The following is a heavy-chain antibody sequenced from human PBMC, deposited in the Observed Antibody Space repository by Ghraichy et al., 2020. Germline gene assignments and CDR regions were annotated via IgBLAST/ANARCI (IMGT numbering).Heavy chain of an antibody. CDR2: ITGSGSFR. V-gene: IGHV3-48*02. J-gene: IGHJ6*02. CDR3: ARGSTVVRFYYYGGMDV. D-gene: IGHD4-23*01. CDR1: GFTFSSYS. Sequence: GESLNISCVGSGFTFSSYSMNWVRQSPGKGLEWVSYITGSGSFRTYADSVKGRFTISRDNARNTLYLEMNSLRDEDSAVYYCARGSTVVRFYYYGGMDVWGQGTTVTVSS.